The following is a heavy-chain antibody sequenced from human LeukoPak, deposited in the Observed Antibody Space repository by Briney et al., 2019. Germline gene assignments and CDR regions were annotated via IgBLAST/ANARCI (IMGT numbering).Heavy chain of an antibody. CDR3: ASATTSSSLPSLGY. CDR2: IIPIFGTA. Sequence: GSSVEVSCKASGGTFSSYAISWVRQAPGQGLEWTGGIIPIFGTANYAQKFQGRVTITADKSTSTAYMELSSLRSEDTAVYYCASATTSSSLPSLGYWGQGTLVTVSS. CDR1: GGTFSSYA. V-gene: IGHV1-69*06. D-gene: IGHD2-2*01. J-gene: IGHJ4*02.